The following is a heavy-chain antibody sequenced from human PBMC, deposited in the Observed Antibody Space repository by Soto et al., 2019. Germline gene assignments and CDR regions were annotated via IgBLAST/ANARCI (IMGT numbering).Heavy chain of an antibody. CDR2: ISYDGSNK. Sequence: QVQLVESGGGVVQPGRSLRLSCAASGFTFSSYGMHWVRQAPGKGLEWVAVISYDGSNKYYADSVKGRFTISRDNSKNTLYLQMNSLRAEDTAVYYCAKDSIVVVPAAIDELSSGGYWGQGTLVTVSS. V-gene: IGHV3-30*18. CDR3: AKDSIVVVPAAIDELSSGGY. CDR1: GFTFSSYG. D-gene: IGHD2-2*01. J-gene: IGHJ4*02.